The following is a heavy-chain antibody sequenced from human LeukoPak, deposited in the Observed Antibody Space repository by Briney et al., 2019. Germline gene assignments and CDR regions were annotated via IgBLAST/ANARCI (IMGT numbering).Heavy chain of an antibody. J-gene: IGHJ4*02. CDR3: AKGRYESSGFNWAA. V-gene: IGHV3-7*03. Sequence: GGSLRLSCAASGFTFSSSAMSWVRQAPGKGLEWVANIKQDGSEKYHVDSVKGRFTISRDNSKNTLYLQMNSLRAEDTAVYYCAKGRYESSGFNWAAWGQGALVTVSS. CDR2: IKQDGSEK. CDR1: GFTFSSSA. D-gene: IGHD3-22*01.